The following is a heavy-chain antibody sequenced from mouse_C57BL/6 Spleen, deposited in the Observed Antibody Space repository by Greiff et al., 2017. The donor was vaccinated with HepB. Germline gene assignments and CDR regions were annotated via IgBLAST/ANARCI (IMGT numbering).Heavy chain of an antibody. Sequence: DVKLVESGPVLVKPGASVKMSCKASGYTFTDYYMNWVKQSHGKSLEWIGVINPYNGGTSYNQKFKGKATLTVDKSSSTAYMELNSLTSEDSAVYYCAREDSNYFAMDYWGQGTSVTVSS. CDR1: GYTFTDYY. CDR3: AREDSNYFAMDY. V-gene: IGHV1-19*01. D-gene: IGHD2-5*01. CDR2: INPYNGGT. J-gene: IGHJ4*01.